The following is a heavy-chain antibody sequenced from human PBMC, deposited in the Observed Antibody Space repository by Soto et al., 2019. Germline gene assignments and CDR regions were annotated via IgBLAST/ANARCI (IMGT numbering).Heavy chain of an antibody. D-gene: IGHD5-18*01. CDR1: GFTFSSYW. Sequence: LRLSCAASGFTFSSYWMSWVRQAPGKGLEWVANIKQDGSEKYYVDSVKGRFTISRDNAKNSLYLQMNSLRAEDTAVYYCASTWIQLWATFDYWGQGTLVTVSS. CDR3: ASTWIQLWATFDY. J-gene: IGHJ4*02. CDR2: IKQDGSEK. V-gene: IGHV3-7*01.